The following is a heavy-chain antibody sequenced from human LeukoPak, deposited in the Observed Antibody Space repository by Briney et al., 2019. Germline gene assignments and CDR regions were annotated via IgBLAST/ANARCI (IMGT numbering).Heavy chain of an antibody. D-gene: IGHD3-22*01. Sequence: GGTLRLSCAASGFTFSSYGMSWVRQAPGKGLEWVSAISGSGGSTYYADSVKGRFTISRDNSKNTLYLQMNSLRAEDTAVYYCAKDRYYYDSSGYYYFDYWGQGTLVTVSS. CDR2: ISGSGGST. J-gene: IGHJ4*02. V-gene: IGHV3-23*01. CDR1: GFTFSSYG. CDR3: AKDRYYYDSSGYYYFDY.